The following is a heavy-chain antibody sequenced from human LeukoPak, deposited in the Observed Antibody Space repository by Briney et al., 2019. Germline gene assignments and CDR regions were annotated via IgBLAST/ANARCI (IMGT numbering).Heavy chain of an antibody. D-gene: IGHD3-10*01. V-gene: IGHV1-69*04. CDR2: LIPILGIA. CDR3: ARDSYGSGSYYNVPMCY. J-gene: IGHJ4*02. Sequence: SVTVSFQASVGTFISYAISWVRQPPGQGLEWMGRLIPILGIANYAQKFQGRVTITADKSTSTAYMELSSLRSEDTAVYYCARDSYGSGSYYNVPMCYWGQGTLVTVSS. CDR1: VGTFISYA.